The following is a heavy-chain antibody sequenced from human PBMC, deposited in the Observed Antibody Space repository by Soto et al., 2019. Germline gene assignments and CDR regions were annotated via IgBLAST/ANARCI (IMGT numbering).Heavy chain of an antibody. D-gene: IGHD3-16*01. CDR3: ARGIPWGYYYYYYYMDV. CDR1: GGSFSGYY. CDR2: INHSGRT. V-gene: IGHV4-34*01. Sequence: PSETLSLTCAVYGGSFSGYYWSWIRQPPGKGLEWIGEINHSGRTNYNPSLKSRVTISVDTSKNQFSLKLSSVTAADTAVYYCARGIPWGYYYYYYYMDVWGKGTTVTVSS. J-gene: IGHJ6*03.